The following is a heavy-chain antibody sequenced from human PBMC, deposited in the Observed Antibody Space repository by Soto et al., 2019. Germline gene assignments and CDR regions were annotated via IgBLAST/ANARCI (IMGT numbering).Heavy chain of an antibody. Sequence: QVQLEQSGAEVRKPGSSVKVSCKASGGTFSSSAINWLRQAPGQGPEWMGGIIPTFGTSNYIPKLRGRVTITADTSTNTAYMEMCSLTSEDTAMYYCARSETAGHKGFDIWGQGTMVTVSA. D-gene: IGHD6-19*01. J-gene: IGHJ3*02. V-gene: IGHV1-69*06. CDR2: IIPTFGTS. CDR1: GGTFSSSA. CDR3: ARSETAGHKGFDI.